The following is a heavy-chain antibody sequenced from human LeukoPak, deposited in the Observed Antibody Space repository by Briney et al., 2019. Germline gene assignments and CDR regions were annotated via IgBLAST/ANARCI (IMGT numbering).Heavy chain of an antibody. D-gene: IGHD3-22*01. CDR3: ARGPYYYDSSGYYYRRARLDY. Sequence: GASVKVSCKASGYTFTSYGISWVRQAPGQGLEWMGWISAYNGNTNYAQKLQGRVTMTTDTSTSTAYMELRSLRSDDTAVYYCARGPYYYDSSGYYYRRARLDYWGRGTLVTVSS. V-gene: IGHV1-18*01. CDR2: ISAYNGNT. J-gene: IGHJ4*02. CDR1: GYTFTSYG.